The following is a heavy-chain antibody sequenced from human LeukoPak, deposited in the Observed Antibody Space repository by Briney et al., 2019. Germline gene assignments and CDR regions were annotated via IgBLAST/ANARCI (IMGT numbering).Heavy chain of an antibody. Sequence: ASVKVSCKASGGTFSSYAISWVRQAPGQGLEWMGGIIPIFGTANYAQKFQGRVTITADESTSTAYMELSSLRSEDTAVYYCARDQGIVGARGPFDPWGQGTLVTVSS. D-gene: IGHD1-26*01. V-gene: IGHV1-69*13. CDR3: ARDQGIVGARGPFDP. CDR1: GGTFSSYA. J-gene: IGHJ5*02. CDR2: IIPIFGTA.